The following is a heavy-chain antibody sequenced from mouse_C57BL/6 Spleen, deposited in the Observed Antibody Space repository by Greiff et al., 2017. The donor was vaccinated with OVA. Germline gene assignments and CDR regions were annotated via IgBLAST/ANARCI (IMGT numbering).Heavy chain of an antibody. CDR2: ISYDGSN. CDR1: GYSITSGYY. J-gene: IGHJ3*01. V-gene: IGHV3-6*01. D-gene: IGHD2-3*01. Sequence: EVKVEESGPGLVKPSQSLSLTCSVTGYSITSGYYWNWIRQFPGNKLEWMGYISYDGSNNYKPSLKNRISITRDTSKNQFFLKLNAVTTEDTATYYCAREDGYSFAYWGQGTLVTVSA. CDR3: AREDGYSFAY.